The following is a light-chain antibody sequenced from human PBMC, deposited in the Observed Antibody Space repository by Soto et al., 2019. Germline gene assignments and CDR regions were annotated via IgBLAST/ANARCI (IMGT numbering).Light chain of an antibody. J-gene: IGKJ1*01. CDR1: QSVLYDSNNKNY. CDR2: WAS. Sequence: DIVMTQSPDSLAVSLGERATINCKSSQSVLYDSNNKNYLAWYQQKAGQPPKILIFWASTRQSGVPDRFSGSGSGTDFTLTISSLQAEDVALYYCQQYYTTPHTFGQGTKVEI. CDR3: QQYYTTPHT. V-gene: IGKV4-1*01.